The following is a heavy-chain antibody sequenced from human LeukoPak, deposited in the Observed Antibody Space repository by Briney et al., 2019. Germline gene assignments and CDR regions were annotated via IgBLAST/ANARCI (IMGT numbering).Heavy chain of an antibody. Sequence: ASVKVSCKASGYTLSGYYVHWVRQAPAQGFERMGWINPDSGATNYAQKFQGRVTMTRDTSISTAYMEVSRLRSDDTAVYYCARDFAGGYFVYWGQGTLVTVSS. CDR2: INPDSGAT. V-gene: IGHV1-2*02. J-gene: IGHJ4*02. CDR1: GYTLSGYY. D-gene: IGHD2-15*01. CDR3: ARDFAGGYFVY.